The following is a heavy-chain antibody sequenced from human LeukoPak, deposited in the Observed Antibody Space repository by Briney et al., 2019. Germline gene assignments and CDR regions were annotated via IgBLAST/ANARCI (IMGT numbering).Heavy chain of an antibody. D-gene: IGHD5-18*01. Sequence: SGPMLVKPTQTLTLTCTFSGFSLSTSGVGVGWIRQPPGKALEWLALIYWNDDKRYSPSLKIRLTITKDTSKNQVVLTMTNMDPVDTATYYCAHSPGYSYGWDHWGQGTLVTVSS. V-gene: IGHV2-5*01. J-gene: IGHJ4*02. CDR1: GFSLSTSGVG. CDR3: AHSPGYSYGWDH. CDR2: IYWNDDK.